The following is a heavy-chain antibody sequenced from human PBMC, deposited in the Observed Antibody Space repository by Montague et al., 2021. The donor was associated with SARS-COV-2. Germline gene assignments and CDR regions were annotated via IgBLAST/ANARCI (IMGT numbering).Heavy chain of an antibody. V-gene: IGHV4-34*01. Sequence: SSKYNPSLKSRVTISVDTSKNQFSLNLSSVTAADTAVYYCARARAAYILTGYYFDYWGQGTLVTVSS. D-gene: IGHD3-9*01. J-gene: IGHJ4*02. CDR2: SS. CDR3: ARARAAYILTGYYFDY.